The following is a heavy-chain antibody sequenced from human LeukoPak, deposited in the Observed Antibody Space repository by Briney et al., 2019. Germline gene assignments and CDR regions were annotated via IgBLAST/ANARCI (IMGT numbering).Heavy chain of an antibody. Sequence: SEALSLTCTVSGGSISSYYWSWIRQPPGKGLEWIGYIYYSGSTNYNPSLKSRVTISVDTSKNQFSLKLSSVTAADTAVYYCARDATMVRGVITKSNWFDPWGQGTLVTASS. V-gene: IGHV4-59*01. D-gene: IGHD3-10*01. CDR3: ARDATMVRGVITKSNWFDP. CDR1: GGSISSYY. CDR2: IYYSGST. J-gene: IGHJ5*02.